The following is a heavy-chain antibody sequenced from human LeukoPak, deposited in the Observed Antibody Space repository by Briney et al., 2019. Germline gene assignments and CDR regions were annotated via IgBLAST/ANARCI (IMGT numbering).Heavy chain of an antibody. V-gene: IGHV4-34*01. D-gene: IGHD3-10*01. CDR2: INHSGST. J-gene: IGHJ4*02. CDR3: ARGPPHPYYYGSGRYDY. CDR1: GGSFSRYY. Sequence: SDTLSLTCAVYGGSFSRYYWIWIRQPPGKGLEWIGEINHSGSTNYNPSIKSRVTISVATSKNQLSLKLSSVTAADTAVYYCARGPPHPYYYGSGRYDYWGQGTLVTVSS.